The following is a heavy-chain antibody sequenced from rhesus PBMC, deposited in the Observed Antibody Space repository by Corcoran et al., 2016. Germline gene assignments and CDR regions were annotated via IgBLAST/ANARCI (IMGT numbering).Heavy chain of an antibody. CDR3: ARGWLAAGPRLDV. V-gene: IGHV4-173*01. D-gene: IGHD6-13*01. Sequence: QLQLQESGPGLVKPSETLSLTCAVSGVSLSSDYWSWIRPPPGQGLEGIGRTPGSGGSTDYNPSLKSRVTISTDTSKNQFSLKLSSVTAADTAVYYCARGWLAAGPRLDVWGRGVLVTVSS. CDR1: GVSLSSDY. J-gene: IGHJ5-2*02. CDR2: TPGSGGST.